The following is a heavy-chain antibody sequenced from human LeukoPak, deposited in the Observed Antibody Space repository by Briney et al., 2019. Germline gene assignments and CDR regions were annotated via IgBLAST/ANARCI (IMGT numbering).Heavy chain of an antibody. CDR3: ARTYYYGSGAYFDY. Sequence: GESLKISCKGSGYSFSNYWIGWVRQMPGKGLEWMGNIYPGDSDTRYSPSFQGQVTIAADKSISTAYLQWNSLKASDTAMYYCARTYYYGSGAYFDYWGQGTLVTVSS. V-gene: IGHV5-51*01. CDR1: GYSFSNYW. CDR2: IYPGDSDT. J-gene: IGHJ4*02. D-gene: IGHD3-10*01.